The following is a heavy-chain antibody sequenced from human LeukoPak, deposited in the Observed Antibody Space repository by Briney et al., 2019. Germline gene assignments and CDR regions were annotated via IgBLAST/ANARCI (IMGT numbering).Heavy chain of an antibody. D-gene: IGHD6-13*01. CDR1: GYTFSIYN. CDR2: INPSGGT. Sequence: GASVKVSCKVSGYTFSIYNIHWVRQAPGQGLEWMGIINPSGGTSYAQNLQGRITMTRDTSTSTVYMELSSLRSEDTAVYYCAREGVAGTGLDYWGQGTLVTVSS. CDR3: AREGVAGTGLDY. J-gene: IGHJ4*02. V-gene: IGHV1-46*01.